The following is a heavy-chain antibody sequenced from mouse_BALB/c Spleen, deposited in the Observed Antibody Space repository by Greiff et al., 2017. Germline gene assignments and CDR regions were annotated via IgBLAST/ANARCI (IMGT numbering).Heavy chain of an antibody. Sequence: QVQLQQSGAELMKPGASVKISCKATGYTFSSYWIEWVKQRPGHGLEWIGEILPGSGSTNYNEKFKGKATFTADTSSTTAYMQLSSLTSEDSAVYYCAREGTMRYYAMDYWGQGTSVTVSS. D-gene: IGHD2-4*01. V-gene: IGHV1-9*01. CDR1: GYTFSSYW. CDR3: AREGTMRYYAMDY. CDR2: ILPGSGST. J-gene: IGHJ4*01.